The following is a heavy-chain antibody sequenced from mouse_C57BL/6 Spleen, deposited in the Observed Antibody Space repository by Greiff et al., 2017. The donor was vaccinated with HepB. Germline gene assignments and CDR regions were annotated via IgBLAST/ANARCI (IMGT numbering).Heavy chain of an antibody. CDR3: ARRRIYYDYDASFAY. CDR2: INPNNGGT. CDR1: GYTFTDYY. J-gene: IGHJ3*01. V-gene: IGHV1-26*01. Sequence: EVQLQQSGPELVKPGASVKISCKASGYTFTDYYMNWVKQSHGKSLEWIGDINPNNGGTSYNQKFKGKATLTVDKSSSTAYMELRSLTSEDSAVYYCARRRIYYDYDASFAYWGQGTLVTVSA. D-gene: IGHD2-4*01.